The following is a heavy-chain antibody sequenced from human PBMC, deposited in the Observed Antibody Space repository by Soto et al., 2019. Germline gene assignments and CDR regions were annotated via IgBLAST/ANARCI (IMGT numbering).Heavy chain of an antibody. CDR1: GGSISSGGYY. D-gene: IGHD3-9*01. Sequence: PSETLSLTCTVSGGSISSGGYYWSWIRQHPGKGLEWIGYIYYSGSTYYNPSLKSRVTISVDTSKNQFSLKLSSVTAADTAVYYCARRVSYDILTGYPRPNWFDPWGQGTLVTVSS. J-gene: IGHJ5*02. CDR3: ARRVSYDILTGYPRPNWFDP. CDR2: IYYSGST. V-gene: IGHV4-31*03.